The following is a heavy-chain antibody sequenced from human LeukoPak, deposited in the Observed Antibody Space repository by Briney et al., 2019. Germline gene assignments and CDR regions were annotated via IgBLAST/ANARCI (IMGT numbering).Heavy chain of an antibody. Sequence: TGGSLRLSCAASGFTFSSYAMNWVRQAPGKGLEWVSYISSSSSTIYYADSVKGRFTISRDNAKNSLYLQMNSLRAEDTAVYYCARPYGGYDFQPETYYYYYYMDVWGKGTTVTVSS. V-gene: IGHV3-48*01. CDR1: GFTFSSYA. CDR2: ISSSSSTI. J-gene: IGHJ6*03. CDR3: ARPYGGYDFQPETYYYYYYMDV. D-gene: IGHD5-12*01.